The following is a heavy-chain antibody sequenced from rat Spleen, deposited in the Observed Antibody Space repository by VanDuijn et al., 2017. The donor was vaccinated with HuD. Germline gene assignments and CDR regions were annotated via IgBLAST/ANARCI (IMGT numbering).Heavy chain of an antibody. CDR2: IWGDGST. CDR3: DRVLYYDGTYYYDVMDA. CDR1: GFSLTSYH. Sequence: QVQLKESGPGLVKPSETLSLTCTVSGFSLTSYHVSWVRQPPGKGLEWMGVIWGDGSTAYNSALKSRLSISRDTAKSQVFLKMSSLKTEDTATYYCDRVLYYDGTYYYDVMDAWGQGASVTVSS. J-gene: IGHJ4*01. V-gene: IGHV2-32*01. D-gene: IGHD1-12*02.